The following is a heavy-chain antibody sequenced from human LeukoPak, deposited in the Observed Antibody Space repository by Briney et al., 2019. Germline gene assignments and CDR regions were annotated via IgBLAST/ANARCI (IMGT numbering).Heavy chain of an antibody. V-gene: IGHV1-2*02. CDR2: INPNSGGT. J-gene: IGHJ3*02. D-gene: IGHD2-2*01. CDR3: ARGGRYCSSTSCPGKAFDI. CDR1: GYTFTGYY. Sequence: ASVKVSCKASGYTFTGYYMHWVRQAPGQGLEWMGWINPNSGGTNYAQKFQGRVTMTRDTSISTAYMELSRLRSDDTAVYYCARGGRYCSSTSCPGKAFDIWGQGTMVTVSS.